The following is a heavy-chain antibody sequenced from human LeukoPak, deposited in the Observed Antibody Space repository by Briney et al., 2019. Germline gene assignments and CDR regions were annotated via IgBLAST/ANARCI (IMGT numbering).Heavy chain of an antibody. V-gene: IGHV3-23*01. CDR1: GFTFSSYA. CDR3: ARGRPYGDYRANSYGWFDP. J-gene: IGHJ5*02. Sequence: GGSLRLSCAASGFTFSSYAMSWVRQAPGKGLEWVSTISGSGGSTYYADSVKGQFTISRDNSKNTLYLQMNSLRAEDTAVYYCARGRPYGDYRANSYGWFDPWGQGTLVTVSS. CDR2: ISGSGGST. D-gene: IGHD4-17*01.